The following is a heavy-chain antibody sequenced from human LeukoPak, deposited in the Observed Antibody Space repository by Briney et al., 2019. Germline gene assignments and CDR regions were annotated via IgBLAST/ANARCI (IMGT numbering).Heavy chain of an antibody. J-gene: IGHJ6*02. D-gene: IGHD4-17*01. V-gene: IGHV3-23*01. CDR2: ISGSGGST. Sequence: PWGSLRLSCAASGVTFSSYAMSWVRQTPGKGLKWVSSISGSGGSTYYADSGRGRFTIPRHKSQTTLYLQMNSLRAEAPAVYYCAKDLRHYGDYYDYGMDVWGQGTTVTVSS. CDR3: AKDLRHYGDYYDYGMDV. CDR1: GVTFSSYA.